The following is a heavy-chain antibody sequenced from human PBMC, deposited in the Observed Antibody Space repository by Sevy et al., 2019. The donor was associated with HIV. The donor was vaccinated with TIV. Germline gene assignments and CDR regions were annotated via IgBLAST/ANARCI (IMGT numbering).Heavy chain of an antibody. Sequence: GGSLRLSCAASGFTFINYGMYWVRQAPGKGLEWVAFVSSDESNKYYVESVKGRFTISRDNSKNTLYLQMNGLRPEDRAVYYCARDAQRLPLGKLSRIPSARGGMDVWGQGTAVTVSS. D-gene: IGHD3-16*02. J-gene: IGHJ6*02. V-gene: IGHV3-33*07. CDR2: VSSDESNK. CDR1: GFTFINYG. CDR3: ARDAQRLPLGKLSRIPSARGGMDV.